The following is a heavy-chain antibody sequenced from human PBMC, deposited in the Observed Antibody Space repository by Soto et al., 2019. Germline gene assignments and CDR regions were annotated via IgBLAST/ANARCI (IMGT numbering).Heavy chain of an antibody. CDR1: GGSINSGGYC. D-gene: IGHD5-18*01. Sequence: QVQLQESGPGLVKPSQTLSLTCTVSGGSINSGGYCWSWIRQHPGKGLDWIGCISYGGSTSYNPSLMSRVTISVDTSNNQFSLKLSSVTAADTAVYYCSRGILVWGQGTLITVSS. J-gene: IGHJ4*02. CDR2: ISYGGST. CDR3: SRGILV. V-gene: IGHV4-31*03.